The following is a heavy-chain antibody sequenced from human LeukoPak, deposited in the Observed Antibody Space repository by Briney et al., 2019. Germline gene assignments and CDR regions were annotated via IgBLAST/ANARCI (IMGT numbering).Heavy chain of an antibody. J-gene: IGHJ3*02. CDR2: IYYSGST. CDR3: ARSEYSYGADAFDI. CDR1: GGAISRYY. Sequence: SETLSLTCSVSGGAISRYYWSWIRQPPGKGLEWIGYIYYSGSTNYSPSLKSRVTISVDTSKNQFSLKLSSVTAADTAVYYCARSEYSYGADAFDIWGQGTMVTVSS. D-gene: IGHD5-18*01. V-gene: IGHV4-59*01.